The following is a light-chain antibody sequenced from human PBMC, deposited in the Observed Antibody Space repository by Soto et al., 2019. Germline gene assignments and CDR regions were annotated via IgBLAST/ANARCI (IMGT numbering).Light chain of an antibody. J-gene: IGLJ2*01. V-gene: IGLV1-44*01. CDR1: SSNIGSNT. CDR3: AAWDDSLTGPV. Sequence: QLVLTQPPSASGTPGQRVTISCSGSSSNIGSNTVNWYQQLPGTAPKLLIYGSYQRPSGVPDRFSGSKSGTSASLAISGLQSEDEADYHCAAWDDSLTGPVFGGGTKVTVL. CDR2: GSY.